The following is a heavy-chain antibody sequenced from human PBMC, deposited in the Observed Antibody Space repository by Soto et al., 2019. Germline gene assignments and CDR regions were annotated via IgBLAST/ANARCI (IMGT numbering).Heavy chain of an antibody. Sequence: QVQLVQSGAEVKKPGSSVKVSCKASGGTFSSYAISWVRQAPGQGLEWMGGIIPISDTTNYAQKFQGRVTITADESTSKAYLELSSLRSEETAVYYCARSQGCSTSLEIYYYYYYGMDVWGQGTTVTVSS. CDR3: ARSQGCSTSLEIYYYYYYGMDV. CDR2: IIPISDTT. CDR1: GGTFSSYA. V-gene: IGHV1-69*01. J-gene: IGHJ6*02. D-gene: IGHD2-2*01.